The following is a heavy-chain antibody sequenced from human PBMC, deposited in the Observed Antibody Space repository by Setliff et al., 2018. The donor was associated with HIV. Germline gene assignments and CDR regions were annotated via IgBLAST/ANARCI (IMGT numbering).Heavy chain of an antibody. CDR3: ARLPPTRTVAVVDITAEYFHH. J-gene: IGHJ1*01. V-gene: IGHV1-18*01. Sequence: PTASVKVSCKTSGYMFIAYGMSWVRRAPGQGLEWMGWIGPYNGRTEYAQEFQGRVSLTIDTSASTAYMELSSLRSDDTAVYYCARLPPTRTVAVVDITAEYFHHWGQGTLVTVSS. D-gene: IGHD2-15*01. CDR1: GYMFIAYG. CDR2: IGPYNGRT.